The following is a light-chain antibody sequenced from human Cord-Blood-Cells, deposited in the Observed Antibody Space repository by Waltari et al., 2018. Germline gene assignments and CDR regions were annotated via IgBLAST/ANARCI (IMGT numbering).Light chain of an antibody. Sequence: EIVLTQSPATLSLSPGERATLSCRASQSVSSYLAWYQQKPGQAPRLLIYDASNRATGIPARFSGSGSGKDFTLTIRSLEPEDFAVYYCQQRSKWPPAFGGGTKVEIK. CDR3: QQRSKWPPA. CDR1: QSVSSY. CDR2: DAS. J-gene: IGKJ4*01. V-gene: IGKV3-11*01.